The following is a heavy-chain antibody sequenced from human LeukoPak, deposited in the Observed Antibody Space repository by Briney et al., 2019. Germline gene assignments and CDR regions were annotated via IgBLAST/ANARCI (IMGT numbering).Heavy chain of an antibody. CDR1: GFTFSDYY. Sequence: GGSLRLSCAASGFTFSDYYMSWIRQAPVKGLEWVSYISSSSSYTNYADSVKGRFTISRDNAKNSLYLQMNSLRAEDTAVYYCAREGQSGGMDVWGKGTTVTVSS. CDR2: ISSSSSYT. D-gene: IGHD3-10*01. J-gene: IGHJ6*04. V-gene: IGHV3-11*06. CDR3: AREGQSGGMDV.